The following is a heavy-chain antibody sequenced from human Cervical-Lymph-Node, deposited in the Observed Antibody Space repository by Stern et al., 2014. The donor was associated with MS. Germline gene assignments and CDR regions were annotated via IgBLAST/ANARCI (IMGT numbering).Heavy chain of an antibody. CDR3: ASLGFIVATTQPDY. Sequence: VQLVQSGGGLVQPGGSLRLSCAASGFTFSSYWMHWVRQAPGKGLVWVSRINSDGSSTSYADSVKGRFTISRDNAKNTLYLQMNSLRAEDTAVYYCASLGFIVATTQPDYWGQGTLVTVSS. V-gene: IGHV3-74*02. CDR1: GFTFSSYW. CDR2: INSDGSST. J-gene: IGHJ4*02. D-gene: IGHD5-12*01.